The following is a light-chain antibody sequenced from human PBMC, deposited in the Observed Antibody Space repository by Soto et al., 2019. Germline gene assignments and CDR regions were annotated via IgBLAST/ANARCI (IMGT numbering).Light chain of an antibody. Sequence: QSVLTQPASVSGSPGQSITISCTGTSSDVGGYNYVSWYQQHPGKAPRLMIYEVSNRPSGVSNRFSGSKSGNTASLTISGLQAEDEGDYYCASYTGSITTTLVVFGGGTKVTVL. CDR1: SSDVGGYNY. CDR3: ASYTGSITTTLVV. V-gene: IGLV2-14*01. J-gene: IGLJ3*02. CDR2: EVS.